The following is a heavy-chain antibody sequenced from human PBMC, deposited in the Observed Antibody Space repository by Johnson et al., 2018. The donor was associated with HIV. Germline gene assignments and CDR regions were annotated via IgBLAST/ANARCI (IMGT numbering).Heavy chain of an antibody. CDR1: GITVNTNY. CDR3: AKKGRAAAEGGVGAFDI. V-gene: IGHV3-11*04. J-gene: IGHJ3*02. Sequence: QVQLVESGGGLVQSGESLRLSCAASGITVNTNYMSWVRQAPGKGLEWISYISGGGSAIYYADSVKGRFPIARDNSKNTLYLQMNSLRAEDTAVYYCAKKGRAAAEGGVGAFDIWGQGTMVTVSS. CDR2: ISGGGSAI. D-gene: IGHD6-13*01.